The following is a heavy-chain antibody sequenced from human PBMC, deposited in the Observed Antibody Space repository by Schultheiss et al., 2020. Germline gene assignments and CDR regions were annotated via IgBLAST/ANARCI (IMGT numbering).Heavy chain of an antibody. Sequence: GESLKISCAASGFTVSSNYMSWVRQAPGKGLEWVSVIYSGGSTYYTDSVKGRFTISRDNSKHTLYLQMNSLRAEDTAVYYCAKDDSVVTPPYWGQGTLVTVSS. D-gene: IGHD2-21*02. J-gene: IGHJ4*02. CDR3: AKDDSVVTPPY. V-gene: IGHV3-53*01. CDR2: IYSGGST. CDR1: GFTVSSNY.